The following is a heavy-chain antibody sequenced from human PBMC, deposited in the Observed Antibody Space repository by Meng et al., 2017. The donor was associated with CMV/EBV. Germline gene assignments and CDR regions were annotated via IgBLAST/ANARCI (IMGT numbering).Heavy chain of an antibody. CDR2: ISWDGGST. D-gene: IGHD3-22*01. V-gene: IGHV3-43*01. CDR1: GFTFDDCT. Sequence: SGFTFDDCTRHWVRQAQGKGLEWVYLISWDGGSTYYADSVKGRFTISRDNSKNSLYLQMNSLRTEDTALYYCAKESDSSGYYSYFDYWGQGTLVTVSS. J-gene: IGHJ4*02. CDR3: AKESDSSGYYSYFDY.